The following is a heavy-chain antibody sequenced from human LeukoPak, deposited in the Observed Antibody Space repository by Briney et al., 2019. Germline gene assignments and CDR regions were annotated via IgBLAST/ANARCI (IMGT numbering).Heavy chain of an antibody. CDR3: ARVYCSSTSCWFDP. Sequence: QVQLQESGPGLVKPSQTLSLTCTVSGGSISSGSYYWSWILQPDGQGLAWIGRIYTSGSTNYNPSLKSRVTISVDTSKNQFSLKLSSVTAADTAVYYCARVYCSSTSCWFDPWGQGTLVTVSS. J-gene: IGHJ5*02. D-gene: IGHD2-2*01. V-gene: IGHV4-61*02. CDR2: IYTSGST. CDR1: GGSISSGSYY.